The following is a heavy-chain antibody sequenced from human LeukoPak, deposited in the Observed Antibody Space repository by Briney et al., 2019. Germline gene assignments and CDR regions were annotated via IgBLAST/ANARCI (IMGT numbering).Heavy chain of an antibody. Sequence: GGSLRLSCAASGFTFSSYEMNWVRQAPGKGLEWVSYISSSGSTIYYADSVKGRFTISRDNAKNSLYLQMNSLRAEDTAVYYCARVKKFADYVDYWGQGTLVTVSS. CDR3: ARVKKFADYVDY. CDR2: ISSSGSTI. V-gene: IGHV3-48*03. CDR1: GFTFSSYE. J-gene: IGHJ4*02. D-gene: IGHD3-10*01.